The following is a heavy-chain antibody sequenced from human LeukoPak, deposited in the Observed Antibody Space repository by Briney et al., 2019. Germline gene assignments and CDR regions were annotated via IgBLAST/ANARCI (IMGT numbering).Heavy chain of an antibody. D-gene: IGHD5-24*01. J-gene: IGHJ4*02. CDR2: IYPGDSDT. CDR3: AIQDGDGXYFFDS. CDR1: GYSFSIYW. Sequence: GESLKISCKGSGYSFSIYWIAWVRQMPGKGLEWMGIIYPGDSDTRYSPSFQGQVTISADKSISTAYLQWSSLKASDTAMYYCAIQDGDGXYFFDSWGQGTLVTVSS. V-gene: IGHV5-51*01.